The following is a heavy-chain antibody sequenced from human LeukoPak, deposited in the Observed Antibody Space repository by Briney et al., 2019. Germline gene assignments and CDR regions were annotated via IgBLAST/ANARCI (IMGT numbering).Heavy chain of an antibody. J-gene: IGHJ4*02. Sequence: WVRQAPGXGLEWVAGLSGSXGGTNYAHSLLGRFPISRANPKNTLYLQMNRLRADDSAVYFCAKRGVVIRVFLVGFHKEAYYFDSWGQGALVTVSS. CDR2: LSGSXGGT. D-gene: IGHD3-10*01. V-gene: IGHV3-23*01. CDR3: AKRGVVIRVFLVGFHKEAYYFDS.